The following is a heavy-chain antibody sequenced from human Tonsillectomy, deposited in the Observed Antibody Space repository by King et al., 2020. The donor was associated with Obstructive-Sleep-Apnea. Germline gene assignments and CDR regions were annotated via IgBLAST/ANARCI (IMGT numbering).Heavy chain of an antibody. CDR3: TKGDYGDPTRGYFDC. D-gene: IGHD4-17*01. Sequence: QLVQSGGGLVQPGRSLRLSCAASGFTFDDYAMHWVRQVPGKGLEWVSSISWNSGNIGYADSVKGRFTISRDNAKNSLYLQMNSLRTDDTAFYYCTKGDYGDPTRGYFDCWGQGTLVTVSP. J-gene: IGHJ4*02. CDR1: GFTFDDYA. CDR2: ISWNSGNI. V-gene: IGHV3-9*01.